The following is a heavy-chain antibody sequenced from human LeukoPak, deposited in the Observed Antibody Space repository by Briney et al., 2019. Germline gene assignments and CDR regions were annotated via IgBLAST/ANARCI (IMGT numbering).Heavy chain of an antibody. J-gene: IGHJ1*01. CDR1: GFSFSSNS. Sequence: PGGSLRLSCAASGFSFSSNSMNWIRQAPGKGLEWVSYISSRSTTMYYADSVKGRFTISRDNAKNSLYLQMNSLRDEDTAVYYCARAYYDSSDYYYEGYLQDWGQGTLVTVSS. CDR3: ARAYYDSSDYYYEGYLQD. V-gene: IGHV3-48*02. CDR2: ISSRSTTM. D-gene: IGHD3-22*01.